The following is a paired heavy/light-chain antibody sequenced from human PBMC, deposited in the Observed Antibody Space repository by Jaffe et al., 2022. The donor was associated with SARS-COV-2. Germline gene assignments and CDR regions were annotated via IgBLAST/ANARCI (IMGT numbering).Light chain of an antibody. CDR3: AVWDDSLSGPV. CDR1: ISNIGSNY. CDR2: RNN. J-gene: IGLJ2*01. V-gene: IGLV1-47*01. Sequence: QSVLTQPPSASGTPGQRVTISCSGSISNIGSNYVYWYQQLPGTAPKLLIYRNNQRPSGVPDRFSGSKSDTSASLAISGLRSEDEADYYCAVWDDSLSGPVFGGGTKLTVL.
Heavy chain of an antibody. V-gene: IGHV1-18*01. CDR1: GYTFTTYG. Sequence: QVQLVQSGAEVKKPGASVKVSCKASGYTFTTYGFSWVRQAPGQGLEWMGSINTYNGNTNYAQKFQGRVTMTTDTSTSTAYMALRSLRPDDTAVYYCARGSGNYLANFDYWGQGTLVTVSS. CDR2: INTYNGNT. CDR3: ARGSGNYLANFDY. J-gene: IGHJ4*02. D-gene: IGHD3-10*01.